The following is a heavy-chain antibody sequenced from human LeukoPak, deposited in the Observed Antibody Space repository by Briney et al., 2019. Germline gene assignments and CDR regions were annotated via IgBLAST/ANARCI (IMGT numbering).Heavy chain of an antibody. CDR1: GYTFTSYG. J-gene: IGHJ4*02. CDR3: ARGATTTVTKVHFDY. V-gene: IGHV1-18*01. D-gene: IGHD4-17*01. Sequence: VAAVKVSCKASGYTFTSYGISWVRQAPGQGLEWMGWISAYNGNTNYAQKLQGRVTMTTDTSTSTAYMELRSLRSDDTAVYYCARGATTTVTKVHFDYWGQGTLVTVSS. CDR2: ISAYNGNT.